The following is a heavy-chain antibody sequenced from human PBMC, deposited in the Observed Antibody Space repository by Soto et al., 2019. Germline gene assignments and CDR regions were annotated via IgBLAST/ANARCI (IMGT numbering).Heavy chain of an antibody. CDR2: TYYRSKWYT. V-gene: IGHV6-1*01. CDR3: ARSSKWAFEY. J-gene: IGHJ4*02. CDR1: GDSVSTNSAS. D-gene: IGHD6-13*01. Sequence: SQTLSLTCAISGDSVSTNSASWNWIRQSTSRGLEWLGRTYYRSKWYTAFAASVSSRIIINPDTSKKQFSLQLNSVSPEDTDVYYCARSSKWAFEYWGLGTLVTVS.